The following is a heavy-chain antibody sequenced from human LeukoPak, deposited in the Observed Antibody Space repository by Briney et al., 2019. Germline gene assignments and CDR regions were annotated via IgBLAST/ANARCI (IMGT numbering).Heavy chain of an antibody. CDR2: ISYDGSDK. J-gene: IGHJ4*02. CDR1: GFTFSSYG. Sequence: PGGSLRLSCAASGFTFSSYGMHWVRQAPGKGLEWVAVISYDGSDKHYTDSVRGRFTISRDNSKNTLYLQMNSLRAEDTAVYYCAKDGSTNAADYYFDYWGQGTLVTVSS. V-gene: IGHV3-30*18. CDR3: AKDGSTNAADYYFDY. D-gene: IGHD2-15*01.